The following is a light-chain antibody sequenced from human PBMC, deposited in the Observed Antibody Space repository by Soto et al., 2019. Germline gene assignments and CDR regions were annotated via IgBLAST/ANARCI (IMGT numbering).Light chain of an antibody. J-gene: IGLJ1*01. Sequence: QSVLTQPASVSGSPGQSITISCTGTSSDVGGYNYVSWYQQYPGKAPKLMIYDVGNRPSGISNRFSGSKSGNTASLTISGLQAEDEADYYCSSYTSSSTLYVFGTGTKVTVL. CDR1: SSDVGGYNY. CDR2: DVG. CDR3: SSYTSSSTLYV. V-gene: IGLV2-14*01.